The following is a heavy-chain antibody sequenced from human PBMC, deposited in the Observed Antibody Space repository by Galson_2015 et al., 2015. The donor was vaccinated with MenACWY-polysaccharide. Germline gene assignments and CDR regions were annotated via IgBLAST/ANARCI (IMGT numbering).Heavy chain of an antibody. Sequence: PALVKPTQTLTLTCTCSGFSLNSPGVSVGWVRQPPGKALEFLALLYWDDDERYSPSLENRLSITRDASKNQVVLTMTNLDPADTGTYYCVHKNSGSDWDYSHGLDVWGQGTAVTVSS. CDR2: LYWDDDE. D-gene: IGHD5-12*01. CDR3: VHKNSGSDWDYSHGLDV. J-gene: IGHJ6*02. CDR1: GFSLNSPGVS. V-gene: IGHV2-5*02.